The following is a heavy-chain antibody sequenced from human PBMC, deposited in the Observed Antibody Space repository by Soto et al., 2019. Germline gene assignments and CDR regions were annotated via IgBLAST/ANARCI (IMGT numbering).Heavy chain of an antibody. V-gene: IGHV4-39*01. CDR1: GDSISSSYY. D-gene: IGHD6-13*01. Sequence: PSETLSLTCTVSGDSISSSYYWGWIRQPPGKGLEWIANIYYSGTTYYNPSLKSRVTNSVDTSKNQFSLTLNSATAADTSVYYCARVGVWEQQRSYGMDVWGQGTTVTVSS. J-gene: IGHJ6*02. CDR2: IYYSGTT. CDR3: ARVGVWEQQRSYGMDV.